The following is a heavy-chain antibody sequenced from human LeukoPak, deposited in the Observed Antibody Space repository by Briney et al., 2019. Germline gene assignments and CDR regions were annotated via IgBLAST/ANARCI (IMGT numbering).Heavy chain of an antibody. CDR2: IYYSGST. J-gene: IGHJ4*02. Sequence: PSETLSLTCTVSGGSISYYYWNWIRQPPGKGLEWIGYIYYSGSTNHNPSLQSRVTISVDTSKNQFSLKLNSVTAADTAVYYCARGGVPGGFYGSFDYWGQGTLVSVSS. V-gene: IGHV4-59*01. CDR1: GGSISYYY. D-gene: IGHD3-3*01. CDR3: ARGGVPGGFYGSFDY.